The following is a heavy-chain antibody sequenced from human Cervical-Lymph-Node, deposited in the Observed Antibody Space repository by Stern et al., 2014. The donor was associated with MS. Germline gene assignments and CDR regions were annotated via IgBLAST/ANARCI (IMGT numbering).Heavy chain of an antibody. Sequence: QVQLVQSGAEVKKPGASVKVSCKASGYTFSNFGISWLRQAPGQGLEWMGWISAHNGNTNYAQKVQGRVTMTTDTSTNTAYMELRSLRSDDTAVYYCARLDWPYYYYYGLDVWGQGTTVTVSS. V-gene: IGHV1-18*01. CDR1: GYTFSNFG. D-gene: IGHD3-9*01. CDR2: ISAHNGNT. J-gene: IGHJ6*02. CDR3: ARLDWPYYYYYGLDV.